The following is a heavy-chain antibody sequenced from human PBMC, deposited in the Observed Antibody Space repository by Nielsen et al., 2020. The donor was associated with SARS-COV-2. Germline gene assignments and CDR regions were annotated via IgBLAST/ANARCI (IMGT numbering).Heavy chain of an antibody. V-gene: IGHV1-2*06. CDR1: GYTFTDYY. Sequence: ASVKVSCKASGYTFTDYYIHWVRQAPGQGLEWMGRINPYSGGTNYAQKFQGTVTMTRVASISTVYMELTSDDTAVYSCARARATIFGLVMSYGMDVWGQGTTVAVSS. CDR2: INPYSGGT. J-gene: IGHJ6*02. CDR3: ARARATIFGLVMSYGMDV. D-gene: IGHD3/OR15-3a*01.